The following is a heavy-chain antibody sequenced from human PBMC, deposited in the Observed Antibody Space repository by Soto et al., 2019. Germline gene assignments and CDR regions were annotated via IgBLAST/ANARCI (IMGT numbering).Heavy chain of an antibody. CDR2: IYYSGST. Sequence: QVQMQESGPGLVKPSETLSLTCTVSGGSISSYYWSWIRQPPGKGLEWIGYIYYSGSTNYNPSLKSRVTISVDTSKNQFSLKLSSVTAADTAVYYCARDLGSYDSSGYLYWYFDLWGRGTLVTVSS. D-gene: IGHD3-22*01. CDR1: GGSISSYY. V-gene: IGHV4-59*01. CDR3: ARDLGSYDSSGYLYWYFDL. J-gene: IGHJ2*01.